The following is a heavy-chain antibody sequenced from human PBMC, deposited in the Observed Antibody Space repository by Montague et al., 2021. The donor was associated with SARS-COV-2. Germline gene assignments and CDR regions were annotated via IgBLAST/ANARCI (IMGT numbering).Heavy chain of an antibody. D-gene: IGHD3-9*01. V-gene: IGHV4-59*01. CDR1: GGSISSDY. CDR3: ARSESHYEILPCQIWTQTFPCLDV. Sequence: SETLSLTCTVSGGSISSDYWSWIRQPPGKGLEWIGYINYSGITTYNPSLQSRVTILVDTSKNQFSLKLSSVSAADTAVYYCARSESHYEILPCQIWTQTFPCLDVWSQGTSVTVSS. J-gene: IGHJ6*02. CDR2: INYSGIT.